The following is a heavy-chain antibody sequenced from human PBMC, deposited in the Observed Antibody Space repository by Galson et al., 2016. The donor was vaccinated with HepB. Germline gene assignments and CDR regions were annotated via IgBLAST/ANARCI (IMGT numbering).Heavy chain of an antibody. CDR3: ATATNFYRYYGMDV. CDR1: GFTVSSNY. J-gene: IGHJ6*02. V-gene: IGHV3-53*01. CDR2: ISSGGTT. Sequence: SLRLSCAASGFTVSSNYMNWVRQTPGRGLEWVSFISSGGTTYHAGSVKGRFTISRGKSKNTLYLQMNSLRSEDTAVYSCATATNFYRYYGMDVWGQGTTVTVSS.